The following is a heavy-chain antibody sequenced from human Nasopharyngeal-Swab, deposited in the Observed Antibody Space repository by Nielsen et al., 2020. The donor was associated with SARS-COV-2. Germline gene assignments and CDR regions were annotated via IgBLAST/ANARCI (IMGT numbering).Heavy chain of an antibody. CDR3: ARGGGGEGNYYMDV. D-gene: IGHD7-27*01. V-gene: IGHV3-23*01. J-gene: IGHJ6*03. Sequence: GESLKISCAASGFTFSSYAMSWVRQAPGKGLEWVSAISGSASSTYYADSVKGRFTISRDNSKNTLYLQMNSLRAEDTAVYYCARGGGGEGNYYMDVWGKGITVTVSS. CDR1: GFTFSSYA. CDR2: ISGSASST.